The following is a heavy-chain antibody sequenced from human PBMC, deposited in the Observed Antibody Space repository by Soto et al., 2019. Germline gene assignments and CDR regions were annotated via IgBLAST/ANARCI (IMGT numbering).Heavy chain of an antibody. CDR3: AKDGAKYCSSTSCYYYYMDV. V-gene: IGHV3-30*18. D-gene: IGHD2-2*01. CDR1: GFTFSSYG. J-gene: IGHJ6*03. CDR2: ISYDGSNK. Sequence: GGSLRLSCAASGFTFSSYGMHWVRQAPGKGLEWVAVISYDGSNKYYADSVKGRFTISRDNSKNTLYLQMNSLRAEDTAVYFCAKDGAKYCSSTSCYYYYMDVWGKGTTVTVSS.